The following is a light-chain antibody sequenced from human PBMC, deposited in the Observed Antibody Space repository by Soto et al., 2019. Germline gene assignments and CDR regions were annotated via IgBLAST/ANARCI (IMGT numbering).Light chain of an antibody. Sequence: DIVMTQSPDSLAVSLGERATINCKSSQSVLYSSNNKNYLAWYQQRPGQPPKLLIYWASTRESGVPDRFSGSGSGTDFTLTITSLPAEDAAVYYCQQYESTPPTFGQGTTLEIK. V-gene: IGKV4-1*01. CDR2: WAS. CDR1: QSVLYSSNNKNY. J-gene: IGKJ2*01. CDR3: QQYESTPPT.